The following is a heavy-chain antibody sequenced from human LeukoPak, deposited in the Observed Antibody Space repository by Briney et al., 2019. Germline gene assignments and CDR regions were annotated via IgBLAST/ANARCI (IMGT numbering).Heavy chain of an antibody. CDR2: IYYSGSS. V-gene: IGHV4-39*01. CDR1: GDSISSNNYY. CDR3: ARHVDTATDYFDY. D-gene: IGHD5-18*01. J-gene: IGHJ4*02. Sequence: TSETLSLTCIVSGDSISSNNYYWGWIRQPPGKGLEWIGSIYYSGSSYYNPSLKSRVTISVHTSKNQFSLKLSSVTAADTAVYYCARHVDTATDYFDYWGQGTLVTVSS.